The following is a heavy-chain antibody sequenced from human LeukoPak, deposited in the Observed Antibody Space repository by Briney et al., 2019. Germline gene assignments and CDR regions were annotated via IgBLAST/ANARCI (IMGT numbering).Heavy chain of an antibody. J-gene: IGHJ4*02. CDR3: ARDDGFSCYSY. D-gene: IGHD3/OR15-3a*01. CDR2: INLDGSEK. Sequence: GGSLRLSCAASGFTFSSYAMTWVRQAPGKGLEWVANINLDGSEKYYVDSVKGRFTISRDNAKNSLYLQMNSLTVEDTAVYYCARDDGFSCYSYWGQGTLVTVSS. V-gene: IGHV3-7*01. CDR1: GFTFSSYA.